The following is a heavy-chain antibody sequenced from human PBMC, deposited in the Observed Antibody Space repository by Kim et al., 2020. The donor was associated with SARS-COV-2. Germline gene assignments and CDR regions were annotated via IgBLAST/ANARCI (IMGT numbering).Heavy chain of an antibody. CDR2: MFYTGST. Sequence: SESLSLTCTVSGCSISSHYWGWIRQPPGKGLEWVGYMFYTGSTNYNPSPKSRLTMSSDTSKSQFSLKRNSVTAADTAVYYCAAGGGGAADDYGSFNHWGR. D-gene: IGHD4-17*01. CDR3: AAGGGGAADDYGSFNH. V-gene: IGHV4-59*11. CDR1: GCSISSHY. J-gene: IGHJ2*01.